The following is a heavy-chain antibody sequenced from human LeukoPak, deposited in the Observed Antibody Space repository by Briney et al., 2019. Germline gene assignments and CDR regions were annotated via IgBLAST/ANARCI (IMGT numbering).Heavy chain of an antibody. D-gene: IGHD3-16*01. J-gene: IGHJ3*01. CDR3: AKDLGAPSLHDGFHL. CDR2: IRHDSSNK. Sequence: PGGSLRLSCEASGFTFSNYGMHWVRQAPGQGLEWVAFIRHDSSNKKCVDSVKGRFAISRDKSKKTVSLQMNSLRAEDTAVYYCAKDLGAPSLHDGFHLWGQGTMVMVSS. CDR1: GFTFSNYG. V-gene: IGHV3-30*02.